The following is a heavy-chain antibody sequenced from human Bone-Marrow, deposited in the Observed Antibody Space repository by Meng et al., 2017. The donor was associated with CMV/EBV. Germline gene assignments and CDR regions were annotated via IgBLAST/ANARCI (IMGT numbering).Heavy chain of an antibody. Sequence: ASVKVSCKASGYTFTSYYMHWVRQAPGQGLEWMGWINPNSGGTNYAQKFQGRVTMTRDTSISTAYMELSRLRSDDTAVYYCATPYVDIVATIRGYYGKDVWGQGTTVTVSS. J-gene: IGHJ6*02. D-gene: IGHD5-12*01. CDR1: GYTFTSYY. V-gene: IGHV1-2*02. CDR2: INPNSGGT. CDR3: ATPYVDIVATIRGYYGKDV.